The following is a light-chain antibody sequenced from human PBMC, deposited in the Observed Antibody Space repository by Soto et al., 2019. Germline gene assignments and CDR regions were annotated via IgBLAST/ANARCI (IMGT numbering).Light chain of an antibody. CDR2: GNS. J-gene: IGLJ2*01. Sequence: QSXLTQPXXVXGXXXXXVXXXXXGSSXNIGAGYDVHWYQQLPGTAPKLLIYGNSNRPSGVPDRFSGSKSGTSASLAITGLQAEDEADYYCQSYDSSLRVFGGGIKLTVL. CDR1: SXNIGAGYD. V-gene: IGLV1-40*01. CDR3: QSYDSSLRV.